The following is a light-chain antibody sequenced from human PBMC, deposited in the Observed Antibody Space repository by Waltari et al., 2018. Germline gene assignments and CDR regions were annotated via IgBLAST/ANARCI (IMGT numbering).Light chain of an antibody. CDR3: GAWDPSLTTWF. CDR2: DND. Sequence: QSVLTQPPSVSAAPGQKVTISCSGSSSNIGINPVSWYQQVPGGVPKLLIYDNDKRPSGILDRFSGYKSGTSATLDITGLQTGDEADYYCGAWDPSLTTWFFGGGTKLTVL. V-gene: IGLV1-51*01. J-gene: IGLJ2*01. CDR1: SSNIGINP.